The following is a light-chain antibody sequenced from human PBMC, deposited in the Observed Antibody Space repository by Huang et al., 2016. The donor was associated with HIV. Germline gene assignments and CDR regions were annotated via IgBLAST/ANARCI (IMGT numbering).Light chain of an antibody. CDR3: QQIYSTSIT. CDR1: QSISSY. Sequence: QMTQSPSSLSASVGDRVTITCRASQSISSYLNWYQQRPGKAPRLLIYAASSLQSGVPSRFSGSGSGTDFTLTISSLQPEDFATYYCQQIYSTSITFGQGTRLEIK. J-gene: IGKJ5*01. CDR2: AAS. V-gene: IGKV1-39*01.